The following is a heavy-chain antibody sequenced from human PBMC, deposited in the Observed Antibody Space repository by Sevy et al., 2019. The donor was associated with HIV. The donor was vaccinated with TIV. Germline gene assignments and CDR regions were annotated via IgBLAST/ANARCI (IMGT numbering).Heavy chain of an antibody. D-gene: IGHD5-12*01. V-gene: IGHV4-39*01. CDR1: GGSISSSSYY. CDR3: AAPRARGSDEGTGVYFDF. J-gene: IGHJ2*01. Sequence: SENLSLTCTVSGGSISSSSYYWGWIRQPPGKGLEWIGSFYSTGSTSYNPSLRSRVTVSADTSKNQFSLKLDSVSAADTAVYYCAAPRARGSDEGTGVYFDFWGRGTLVTVSS. CDR2: FYSTGST.